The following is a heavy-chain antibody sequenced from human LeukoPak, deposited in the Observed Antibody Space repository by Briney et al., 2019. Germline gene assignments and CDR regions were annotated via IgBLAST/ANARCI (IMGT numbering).Heavy chain of an antibody. CDR1: GFTFSTFA. CDR3: ARVGGSSWYDVIREVSDAFDI. CDR2: IFPSGGEI. V-gene: IGHV3-23*01. J-gene: IGHJ3*02. Sequence: GGSLRLSCAASGFTFSTFAMIWVRQPPGKGLEWVSSIFPSGGEIHYADSVRGRFTISRDNSKSTLSLQMSSLRSEDTAVYYCARVGGSSWYDVIREVSDAFDIWGQGTMVTVSS. D-gene: IGHD6-13*01.